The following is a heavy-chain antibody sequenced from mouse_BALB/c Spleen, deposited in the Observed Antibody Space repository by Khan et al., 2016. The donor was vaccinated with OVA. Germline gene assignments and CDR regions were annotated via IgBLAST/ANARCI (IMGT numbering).Heavy chain of an antibody. CDR2: IYPGSGST. CDR3: ASAWCDVFAY. J-gene: IGHJ3*01. D-gene: IGHD1-1*02. CDR1: GYTFTDYV. V-gene: IGHV1-77*01. Sequence: QVQLQQSGPELVKPGASVKMSCKASGYTFTDYVMNWVKQSNGQGLEWIGQIYPGSGSTFYNEKFKGKATLTADRSSSTAYMQLSNLTSEDTAVYFCASAWCDVFAYWAQGTLVTVSA.